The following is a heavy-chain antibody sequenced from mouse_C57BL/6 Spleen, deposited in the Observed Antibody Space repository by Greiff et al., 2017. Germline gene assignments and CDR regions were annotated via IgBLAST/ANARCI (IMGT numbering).Heavy chain of an antibody. CDR3: ARGFAY. Sequence: QVQLQQPGAELVMPGASVKLSCKASGYTFTSYWMHWVKQRPGQGLAWIGEIDPSDSYTNYNQKFKGKSTLTVDKSSSTAYMQLSSLTSEDSAVYYCARGFAYWGQGTLVTVSA. CDR2: IDPSDSYT. J-gene: IGHJ3*01. V-gene: IGHV1-69*01. CDR1: GYTFTSYW.